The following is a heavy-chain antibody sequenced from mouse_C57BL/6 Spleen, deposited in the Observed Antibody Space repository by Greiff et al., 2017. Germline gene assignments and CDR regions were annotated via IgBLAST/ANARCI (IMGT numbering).Heavy chain of an antibody. CDR2: IDPSDSYT. CDR3: ARLGTGTGAWFAY. D-gene: IGHD4-1*01. V-gene: IGHV1-50*01. CDR1: GYTFTSYW. Sequence: VQLQQSGAELVKPGASVKLSCKASGYTFTSYWLQWVKQRPGQGLEWIGEIDPSDSYTNYNQKFKGKATLTVDTSSSTAYMQLSSLTSEDSAVYYCARLGTGTGAWFAYWGQGTLVTVSA. J-gene: IGHJ3*01.